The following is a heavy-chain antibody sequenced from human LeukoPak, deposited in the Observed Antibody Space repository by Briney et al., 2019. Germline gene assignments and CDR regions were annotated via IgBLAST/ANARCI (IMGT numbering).Heavy chain of an antibody. CDR1: GGSISSSSYY. J-gene: IGHJ4*02. CDR3: AMRRWLAFDY. CDR2: IYYSGST. V-gene: IGHV4-39*01. Sequence: PSETLSLTCTVSGGSISSSSYYWGWIRQPPGKGLEWIGSIYYSGSTYYNPSLKSRVTISVDTSKNQFSLKLSSVTAADTAVYYCAMRRWLAFDYWGQGTLVTVSS. D-gene: IGHD6-19*01.